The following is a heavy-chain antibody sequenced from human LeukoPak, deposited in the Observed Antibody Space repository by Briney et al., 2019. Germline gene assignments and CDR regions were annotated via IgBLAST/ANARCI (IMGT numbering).Heavy chain of an antibody. V-gene: IGHV3-21*01. Sequence: GGSLRLSCAASGFTFSSYSMNWVRQAPGKGLECVSSISSSSSYIYYADSVKGRFTISRDNAKNSLYLQMNSLRAEDTAVYYCARGGPIMTTVTPPGYWGQGTLVTVSS. CDR2: ISSSSSYI. J-gene: IGHJ4*02. CDR3: ARGGPIMTTVTPPGY. D-gene: IGHD4-11*01. CDR1: GFTFSSYS.